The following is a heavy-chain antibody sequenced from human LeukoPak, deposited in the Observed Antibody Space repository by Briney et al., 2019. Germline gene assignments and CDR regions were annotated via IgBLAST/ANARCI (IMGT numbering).Heavy chain of an antibody. Sequence: SETLSLTCTVSGGSISSHYWSWIRQPPGKGLEWIGYIHYSGSTNYNPSLKSRVTISVDTSKDQFSLKLSSVTAADTAVYYCARAHGPQWLGYYYYYMDVWGKGTTVTVSS. V-gene: IGHV4-59*11. D-gene: IGHD6-19*01. J-gene: IGHJ6*03. CDR1: GGSISSHY. CDR3: ARAHGPQWLGYYYYYMDV. CDR2: IHYSGST.